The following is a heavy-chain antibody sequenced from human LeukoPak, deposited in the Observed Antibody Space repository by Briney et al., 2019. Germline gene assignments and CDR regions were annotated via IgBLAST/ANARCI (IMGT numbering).Heavy chain of an antibody. J-gene: IGHJ4*02. Sequence: EASVKVSCKASNYTFTRYGISWVRQAPGQGLEWMGWISAYNGNTKYAQKLQGRVTMTTDTSTNTAYMELRSLRSDDTAVYCCARSYSSTSMDYWGQGTLVTVSS. CDR2: ISAYNGNT. CDR3: ARSYSSTSMDY. D-gene: IGHD6-6*01. CDR1: NYTFTRYG. V-gene: IGHV1-18*01.